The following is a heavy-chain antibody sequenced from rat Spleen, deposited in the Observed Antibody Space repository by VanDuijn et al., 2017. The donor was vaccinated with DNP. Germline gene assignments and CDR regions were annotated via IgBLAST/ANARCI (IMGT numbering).Heavy chain of an antibody. V-gene: IGHV2-6*01. CDR2: MSSGGST. CDR1: GFSLTSYT. Sequence: QVQLKESGPGLVQPSQTLSLTCTVSGFSLTSYTVSWVRQPPGKGLEWIAAMSSGGSTYYNSALKSLLSITRDTSKSQVFLKMNSLQTEDTGMYFCARWGDYWGQGGMVTVSS. CDR3: ARWGDY. J-gene: IGHJ2*01.